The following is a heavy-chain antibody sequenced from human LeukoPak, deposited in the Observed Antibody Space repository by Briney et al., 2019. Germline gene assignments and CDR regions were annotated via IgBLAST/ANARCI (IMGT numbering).Heavy chain of an antibody. CDR1: GGPISSSICY. D-gene: IGHD2-2*01. Sequence: SETLSLTCTVSGGPISSSICYWAWIRQPPGKGLEWIGSIYYSGSTYNNPSLKSRVTISVDTSKNQFSLKLSSVTAADTAVYYCARMKGVPAAILRPHYMDVWGKGTTVTVSS. CDR2: IYYSGST. CDR3: ARMKGVPAAILRPHYMDV. J-gene: IGHJ6*03. V-gene: IGHV4-39*07.